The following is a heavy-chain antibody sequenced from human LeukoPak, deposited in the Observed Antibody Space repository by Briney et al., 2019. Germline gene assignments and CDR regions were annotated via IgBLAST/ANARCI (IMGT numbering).Heavy chain of an antibody. D-gene: IGHD1-1*01. J-gene: IGHJ5*02. V-gene: IGHV1-69*04. CDR1: GGTFSSYA. CDR2: IIPIFGIA. Sequence: VASVKVSCKASGGTFSSYAISWVRQAPGQGLEWMGRIIPIFGIANYAQKFQGRVTITADKSASTAYMELSSLRSEDTAVYYCASRQTGTTSGSWFDPWGQGTLVTVSS. CDR3: ASRQTGTTSGSWFDP.